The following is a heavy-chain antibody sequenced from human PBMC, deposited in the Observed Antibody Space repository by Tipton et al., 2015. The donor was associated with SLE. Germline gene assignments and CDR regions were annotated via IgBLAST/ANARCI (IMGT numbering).Heavy chain of an antibody. D-gene: IGHD6-19*01. CDR3: ARGDSYSSGWYTYYYGMDV. V-gene: IGHV4-34*01. Sequence: TLSLTCAVYGGSFSGYYWSWIRQPPGKGLEWIGEINHSGSTNYNPSLKSRVTISVDTSKNQFSLKLNSMTAADTAVYYCARGDSYSSGWYTYYYGMDVWGQGTTVTISS. CDR2: INHSGST. CDR1: GGSFSGYY. J-gene: IGHJ6*02.